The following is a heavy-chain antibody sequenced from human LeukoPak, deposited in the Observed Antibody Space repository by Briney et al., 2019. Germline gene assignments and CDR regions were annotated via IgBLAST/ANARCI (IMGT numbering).Heavy chain of an antibody. Sequence: GRSLRLSCAASGFTFDDYAMHWVRQAPGKGLEWVSGISWNSGSIGYADSVKGRFTISRDNAKNSLYLQMNSLRAEDTALYYCAKFKGDYGDPRGAFDIWGQGTMVTVSS. CDR3: AKFKGDYGDPRGAFDI. CDR2: ISWNSGSI. CDR1: GFTFDDYA. V-gene: IGHV3-9*01. D-gene: IGHD4-17*01. J-gene: IGHJ3*02.